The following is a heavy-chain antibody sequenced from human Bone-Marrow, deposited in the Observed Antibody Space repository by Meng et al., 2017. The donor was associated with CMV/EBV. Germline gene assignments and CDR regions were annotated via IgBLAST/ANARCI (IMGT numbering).Heavy chain of an antibody. CDR2: INPNNRAT. J-gene: IGHJ5*02. Sequence: ASVKVSCKASGYTFTDYYMHWVRQAPGQGFEWMGWINPNNRATKYAQKFQGRVTMTRDLSMSTAYMELSRLRYDDTAIYYCARGGYCSSTSCYSGIRIGFDPWGQGTLVTVSS. D-gene: IGHD2-2*01. CDR3: ARGGYCSSTSCYSGIRIGFDP. V-gene: IGHV1-2*02. CDR1: GYTFTDYY.